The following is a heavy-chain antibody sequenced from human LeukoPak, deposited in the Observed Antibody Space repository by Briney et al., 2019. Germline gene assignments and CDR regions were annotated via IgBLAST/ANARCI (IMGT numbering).Heavy chain of an antibody. V-gene: IGHV3-7*04. CDR3: ARARQLRS. Sequence: PGGSLRLSCAASGFTFTSYAMTWVRQAPGKGLEWVANIKQDGSEKYYVDSVKGRFTISRDNAKNSLYLQMNSLRAEDTAVYYCARARQLRSWGQGTLVTVSS. J-gene: IGHJ5*02. CDR1: GFTFTSYA. D-gene: IGHD2-2*01. CDR2: IKQDGSEK.